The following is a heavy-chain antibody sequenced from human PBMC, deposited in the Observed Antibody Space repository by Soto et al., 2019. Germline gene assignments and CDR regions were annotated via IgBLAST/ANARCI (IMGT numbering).Heavy chain of an antibody. CDR1: GYTFTSYG. CDR2: ISAYNGNT. CDR3: ARVGPESSGWGGNWFDP. D-gene: IGHD6-19*01. V-gene: IGHV1-18*01. Sequence: ASVKVSCKASGYTFTSYGISWVRQAPGQGLEWMGWISAYNGNTNYAQKLQGRVTMTTDTSTSTAYMELRSLKSDDTAVYYCARVGPESSGWGGNWFDPWGQGTLVTVSS. J-gene: IGHJ5*02.